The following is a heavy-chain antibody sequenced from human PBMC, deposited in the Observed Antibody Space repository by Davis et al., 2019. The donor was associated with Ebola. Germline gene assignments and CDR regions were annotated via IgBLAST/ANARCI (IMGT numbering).Heavy chain of an antibody. CDR1: GFSFRTYT. V-gene: IGHV3-21*06. CDR3: ARDRGDYGHLDY. D-gene: IGHD4-17*01. CDR2: ISGSSGYI. J-gene: IGHJ4*02. Sequence: GESLKISCAASGFSFRTYTMNWVRRAPGKALEWVSSISGSSGYIYYADSMKGRFAVSRDNAKNSLYLQMNSLRVEDTAVYYCARDRGDYGHLDYWGQGTLVTVSS.